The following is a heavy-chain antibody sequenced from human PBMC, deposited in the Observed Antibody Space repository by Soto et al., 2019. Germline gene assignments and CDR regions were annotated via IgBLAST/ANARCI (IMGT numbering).Heavy chain of an antibody. J-gene: IGHJ4*02. CDR2: IKSKTDGGTT. CDR3: TTDDSGYYTYSGTFGRPY. CDR1: GFTFSNAW. V-gene: IGHV3-15*07. Sequence: GGSLRLSCAASGFTFSNAWMNWVRQAPGKGLEWVGRIKSKTDGGTTDYAAPVKGRFTISRDDSKNTLYLQMNSLKTEDTAVYYCTTDDSGYYTYSGTFGRPYWGQGTLVTVSS. D-gene: IGHD3-22*01.